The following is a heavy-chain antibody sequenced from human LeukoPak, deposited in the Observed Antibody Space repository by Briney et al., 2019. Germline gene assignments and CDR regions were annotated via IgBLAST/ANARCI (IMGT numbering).Heavy chain of an antibody. Sequence: GGSLRLSCAASGFTFSSYAMTWVRQAPRKGLEWVSTISTSGGTTSYADSVKGRFTISRDNSKSTLYLQMNSLRAEDTAIYYCATSQQLVSDYWGQGTLVTVSS. V-gene: IGHV3-23*01. CDR2: ISTSGGTT. D-gene: IGHD6-13*01. CDR1: GFTFSSYA. J-gene: IGHJ4*02. CDR3: ATSQQLVSDY.